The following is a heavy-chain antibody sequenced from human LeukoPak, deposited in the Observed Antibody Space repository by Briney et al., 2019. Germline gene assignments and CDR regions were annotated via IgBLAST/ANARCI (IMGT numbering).Heavy chain of an antibody. J-gene: IGHJ4*02. CDR1: GFTFSSYW. D-gene: IGHD5-18*01. CDR2: ISSSSYI. CDR3: ATVYIYGSPTSYFDY. Sequence: PGGSLRLSCAASGFTFSSYWMNWVRQAPGKGLEWVSSISSSSYIYYADSVKGRFTISRDNAKNSLYLQMNSLRAEDTPVYYCATVYIYGSPTSYFDYWGQGTLVTVSS. V-gene: IGHV3-21*01.